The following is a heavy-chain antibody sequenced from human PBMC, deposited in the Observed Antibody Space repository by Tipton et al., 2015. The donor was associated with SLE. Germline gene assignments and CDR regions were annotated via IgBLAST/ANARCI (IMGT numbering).Heavy chain of an antibody. CDR3: ARDLGSYYGSDY. CDR1: GGSFSGYY. V-gene: IGHV4-34*11. D-gene: IGHD1-26*01. Sequence: LRLSCAVYGGSFSGYYWSWIRQPPGKGLEWIGYVSYSGNTQYNPSLKSRVTMSLDTSKNQFSLKLSSVTAADTAVYYCARDLGSYYGSDYWGQGSLLTVSS. J-gene: IGHJ4*02. CDR2: VSYSGNT.